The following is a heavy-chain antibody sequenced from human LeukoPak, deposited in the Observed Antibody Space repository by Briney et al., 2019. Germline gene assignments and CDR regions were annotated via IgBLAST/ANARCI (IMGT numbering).Heavy chain of an antibody. CDR2: ISAGGVDT. Sequence: GGSLRLSCAASGFTYSSYVMSWVRQAPGKGLEWVSSISAGGVDTYYTDSVKGRFTISRDNSKNTLYLQMNSLRAEDTAIYYCAKKVPGMTPLEDWGQGTLVTVSS. V-gene: IGHV3-23*01. J-gene: IGHJ4*02. D-gene: IGHD3-10*01. CDR3: AKKVPGMTPLED. CDR1: GFTYSSYV.